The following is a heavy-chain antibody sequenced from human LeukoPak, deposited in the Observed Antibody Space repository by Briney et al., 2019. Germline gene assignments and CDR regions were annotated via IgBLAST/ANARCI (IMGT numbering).Heavy chain of an antibody. CDR1: GGSINSYY. CDR3: ARGSGWYTDFDY. CDR2: IYYSGST. J-gene: IGHJ4*02. Sequence: SKTLSLTCTVSGGSINSYYWSWIRQPPGKGLEWIGYIYYSGSTNYNPSLKSRVTISVDTSKNQFSLKLSSVTAADTAVYYCARGSGWYTDFDYWGQGTLVTVSS. V-gene: IGHV4-59*01. D-gene: IGHD6-19*01.